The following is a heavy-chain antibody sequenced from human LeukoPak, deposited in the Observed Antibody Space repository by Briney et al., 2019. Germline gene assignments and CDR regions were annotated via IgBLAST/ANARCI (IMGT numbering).Heavy chain of an antibody. D-gene: IGHD1-26*01. CDR3: ASAAGWESAY. CDR1: GTTFDSHY. CDR2: INQDGSEK. J-gene: IGHJ4*02. V-gene: IGHV3-7*01. Sequence: PGGSLRLSCAASGTTFDSHYMTWVRQTPEEGLEWVANINQDGSEKNYVDSVKGRFTISRDNAKKSLYLQMNSLRAEDTAVYYCASAAGWESAYWGQGTLVTVSS.